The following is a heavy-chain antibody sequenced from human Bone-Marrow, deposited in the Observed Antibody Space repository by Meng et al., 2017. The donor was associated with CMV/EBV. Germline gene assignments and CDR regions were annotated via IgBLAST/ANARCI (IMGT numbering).Heavy chain of an antibody. D-gene: IGHD3-3*01. V-gene: IGHV3-21*01. CDR2: ISSSSSYI. CDR3: ARDPSTIFGVKYPYYFDY. Sequence: GESLKISCAASGFTFSSYEMNWVRQAPGKGLEWVSSISSSSSYIYYADSVKGRFTISRDNAKNSLYLQMNSLRAEDTAVYYCARDPSTIFGVKYPYYFDYWGQGTLVTVSS. CDR1: GFTFSSYE. J-gene: IGHJ4*02.